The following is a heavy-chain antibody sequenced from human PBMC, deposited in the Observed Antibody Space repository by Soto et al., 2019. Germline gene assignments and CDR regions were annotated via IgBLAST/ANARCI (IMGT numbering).Heavy chain of an antibody. Sequence: PSETLSLTCTVSGGSISSYYWSWIRQPPGKGLEWIGYIYYSGSTNYNPSLKSRVTISVDTSKNQFSLKLSSVTAADTAVYYCARVSNSGYYYNYYYGMDVWGQGTTVTVS. D-gene: IGHD3-22*01. CDR2: IYYSGST. CDR1: GGSISSYY. V-gene: IGHV4-59*01. CDR3: ARVSNSGYYYNYYYGMDV. J-gene: IGHJ6*02.